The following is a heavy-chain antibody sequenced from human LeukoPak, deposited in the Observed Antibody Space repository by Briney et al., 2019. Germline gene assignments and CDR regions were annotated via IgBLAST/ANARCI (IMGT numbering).Heavy chain of an antibody. CDR1: GGSISSYY. Sequence: SETLSLTCTVSGGSISSYYWSWIRQPPGKGLEWIGYIYYSGSTNYNPSLKSRVTISVDTSKNQFSLKLSSVTAADTAVYYCARGASAAGTSYYYYYMDVWGKGTTVTISS. CDR2: IYYSGST. V-gene: IGHV4-59*01. D-gene: IGHD6-13*01. J-gene: IGHJ6*03. CDR3: ARGASAAGTSYYYYYMDV.